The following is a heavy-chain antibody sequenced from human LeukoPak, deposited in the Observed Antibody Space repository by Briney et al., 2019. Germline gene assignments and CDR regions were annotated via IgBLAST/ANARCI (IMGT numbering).Heavy chain of an antibody. J-gene: IGHJ3*02. CDR3: ARGLPTSDAFDI. Sequence: SETLSLTCTVSGGSISNYYWSWIRQPPGKGLEWIGYIYYSGSTNYNPSLKSRVTISVDTSKNQFSLKLSSVTAADTAVYYCARGLPTSDAFDIWGQGTMVTVSS. V-gene: IGHV4-59*01. CDR2: IYYSGST. D-gene: IGHD1-1*01. CDR1: GGSISNYY.